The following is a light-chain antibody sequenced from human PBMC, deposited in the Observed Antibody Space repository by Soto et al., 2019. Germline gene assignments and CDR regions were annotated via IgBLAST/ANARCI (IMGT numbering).Light chain of an antibody. CDR2: GAS. CDR1: QSVSNNY. V-gene: IGKV3-20*01. Sequence: EIVLTQYPGILSLSPGERATLSCRASQSVSNNYVAWYQQKPGQSPRLLIYGASSRATGLPDRFSGSGSGTDFTLSVSRLEREDFAVYYCQQYSSSPLTFGQGTKVEIK. J-gene: IGKJ1*01. CDR3: QQYSSSPLT.